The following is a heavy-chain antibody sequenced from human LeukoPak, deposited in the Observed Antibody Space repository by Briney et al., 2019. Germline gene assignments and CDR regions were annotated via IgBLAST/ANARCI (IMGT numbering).Heavy chain of an antibody. V-gene: IGHV3-23*01. J-gene: IGHJ4*02. CDR3: AKDGRNVVVPAAIHY. D-gene: IGHD2-2*01. Sequence: GGSLRLSCAASGFTFSSYAMSWVRQAPGKGLEWVSDISGSGGSTYYADSVKGRFTISRDNSKNTLYLQMNSLRAEDTAVYYCAKDGRNVVVPAAIHYWGQGTLVTVCS. CDR2: ISGSGGST. CDR1: GFTFSSYA.